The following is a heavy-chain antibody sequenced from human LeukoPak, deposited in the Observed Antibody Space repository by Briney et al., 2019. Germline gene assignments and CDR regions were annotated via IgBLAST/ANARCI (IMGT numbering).Heavy chain of an antibody. J-gene: IGHJ4*02. CDR1: GFTFSSYW. CDR3: ARARDSSSWFSSDY. V-gene: IGHV3-7*04. CDR2: IQQDGSER. Sequence: GGSLRLSCAASGFTFSSYWMNWVRQAPGKGLEWVANIQQDGSERYYVDSVKGRFTISRDNAKNSLYLQMNSLRAEDTAVYYCARARDSSSWFSSDYWGQGTLVTVSS. D-gene: IGHD6-13*01.